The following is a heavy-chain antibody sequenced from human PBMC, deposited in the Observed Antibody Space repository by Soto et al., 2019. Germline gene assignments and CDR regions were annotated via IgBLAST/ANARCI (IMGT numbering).Heavy chain of an antibody. CDR2: ISYDGSNK. J-gene: IGHJ6*02. CDR3: AKGRKGYCSGGSCYGLGMDV. V-gene: IGHV3-30*18. CDR1: GFTFSSYG. D-gene: IGHD2-15*01. Sequence: PVGSLRLSCAASGFTFSSYGMHWVRQAPGKGLEWVAVISYDGSNKYYADSVKGRFTISRDNAKNTLYLQMNSLRAEDTAVYYCAKGRKGYCSGGSCYGLGMDVWGQGTTVTVSS.